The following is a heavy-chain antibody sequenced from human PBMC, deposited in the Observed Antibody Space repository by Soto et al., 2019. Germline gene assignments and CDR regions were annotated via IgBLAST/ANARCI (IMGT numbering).Heavy chain of an antibody. V-gene: IGHV1-18*01. CDR3: ARGRYGDY. J-gene: IGHJ4*02. Sequence: QVHLVQSGAEVKKPWASVKVACKGSGYAFTTYGITWVRQAPGQGLEWMGWISAHNGNTNYAQKLQGRVNVTRDTPTSTAYMELRSPRSDDTAVYYCARGRYGDYWGQGAQVTVSS. D-gene: IGHD1-1*01. CDR2: ISAHNGNT. CDR1: GYAFTTYG.